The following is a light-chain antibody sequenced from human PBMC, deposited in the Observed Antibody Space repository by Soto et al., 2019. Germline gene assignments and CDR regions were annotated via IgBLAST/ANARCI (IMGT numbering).Light chain of an antibody. J-gene: IGKJ4*01. Sequence: DIQMTQSPSSLSASVGDRVTITCRTSQDISNYLAWYQQKPGKVPKLLIYAASTLQSGVPSRFSVGGSWTDFSLTISSLQTEDVATYYCQKYNSAPHSFGGGTKVE. CDR2: AAS. CDR1: QDISNY. CDR3: QKYNSAPHS. V-gene: IGKV1-27*01.